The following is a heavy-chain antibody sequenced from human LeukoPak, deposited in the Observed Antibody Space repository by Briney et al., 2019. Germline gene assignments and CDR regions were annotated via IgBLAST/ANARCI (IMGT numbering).Heavy chain of an antibody. CDR1: GYTLTELS. V-gene: IGHV1-24*01. D-gene: IGHD3-3*01. CDR2: FDPEDGET. Sequence: ASVKVSFKVSGYTLTELSMHWVRQAPGKGLEWMGGFDPEDGETIYAQKFQGRVTMTEDTSTDTAYMELSSLRSEDTAVYYCATAPRRYDFWSGLVVDYWGQGTLVTVSS. J-gene: IGHJ4*02. CDR3: ATAPRRYDFWSGLVVDY.